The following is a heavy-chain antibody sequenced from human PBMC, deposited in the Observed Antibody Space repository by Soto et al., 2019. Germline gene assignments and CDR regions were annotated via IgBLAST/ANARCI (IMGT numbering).Heavy chain of an antibody. D-gene: IGHD6-19*01. CDR2: IYTSGST. J-gene: IGHJ4*02. CDR1: GGSISCYY. Sequence: PSETLSLTCTVSGGSISCYYWTWIRQPAGKGLEWIGRIYTSGSTNYNPSLKSRVTMSVDTSTNQFSLILSSVTAADTAVYYCVRVHQWLAITYFDYWGQGTLVTVSS. V-gene: IGHV4-4*07. CDR3: VRVHQWLAITYFDY.